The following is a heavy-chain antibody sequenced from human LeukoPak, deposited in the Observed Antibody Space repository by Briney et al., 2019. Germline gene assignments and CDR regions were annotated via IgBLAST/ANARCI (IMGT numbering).Heavy chain of an antibody. Sequence: KPSETLSLTCTVSGGSVSSGSYYWSWIRQPPGKGLEWIGYIYYSGSTNYNPSLKSRVTISVDTSKNQFSLKLSSATAADTAVYYCARVPSITIFGVVTPYYFDYWGQGTLVTVSS. J-gene: IGHJ4*02. V-gene: IGHV4-61*01. CDR3: ARVPSITIFGVVTPYYFDY. CDR2: IYYSGST. CDR1: GGSVSSGSYY. D-gene: IGHD3-3*01.